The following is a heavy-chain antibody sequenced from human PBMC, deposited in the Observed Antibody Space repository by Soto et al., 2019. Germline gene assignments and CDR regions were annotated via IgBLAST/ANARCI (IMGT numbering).Heavy chain of an antibody. CDR2: ISSSGGST. CDR3: AKAQGGSYFDY. CDR1: GFTFSRNA. Sequence: RFSCAASGFTFSRNAMSWVRQAPGKGLEWVSGISSSGGSTYYADSVKGRFTISRDNSKNMLYLQMNNLRAEDTALYYCAKAQGGSYFDYWGQGTLGTVS. D-gene: IGHD2-15*01. J-gene: IGHJ4*02. V-gene: IGHV3-23*01.